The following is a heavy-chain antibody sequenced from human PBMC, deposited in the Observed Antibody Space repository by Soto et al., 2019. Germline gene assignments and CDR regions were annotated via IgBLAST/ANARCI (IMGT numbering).Heavy chain of an antibody. Sequence: QVQLVQSGAEVKKPGSSMKISCKASGGLFSGYAISWVRQAPGQGLEWMGGIIPVFGTTNYAQKFQDRVTITADESTNTAYMDLSSLRSEDTAIYYCAMGGSPYVWFNEFWGQGTLVTVSS. J-gene: IGHJ4*02. V-gene: IGHV1-69*01. D-gene: IGHD3-16*01. CDR3: AMGGSPYVWFNEF. CDR2: IIPVFGTT. CDR1: GGLFSGYA.